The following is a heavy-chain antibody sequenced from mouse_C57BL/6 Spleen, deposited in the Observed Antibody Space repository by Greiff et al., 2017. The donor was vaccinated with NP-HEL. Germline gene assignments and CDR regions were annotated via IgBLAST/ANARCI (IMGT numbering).Heavy chain of an antibody. CDR3: ARGGSSPLYWYFDV. V-gene: IGHV1-26*01. Sequence: EVQLQQSGPELVKPGASVKISCKASGYTFTDYYMNWVKQSHGKSLEWIGDINPNNGGTSYNQKFKGKATLTVDKSSSTAYMELRSLTSEDSAVYYCARGGSSPLYWYFDVWGTGTTVTVSS. CDR1: GYTFTDYY. D-gene: IGHD1-1*01. CDR2: INPNNGGT. J-gene: IGHJ1*03.